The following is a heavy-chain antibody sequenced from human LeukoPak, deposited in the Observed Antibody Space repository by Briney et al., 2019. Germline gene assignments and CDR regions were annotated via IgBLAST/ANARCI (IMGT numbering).Heavy chain of an antibody. CDR2: IYPGDSDT. V-gene: IGHV5-51*01. Sequence: GESLKISCKGSGYSFTTYWIAWVRPMPGKGLEWMGIIYPGDSDTRYSPSFQGQVTISADKSISTAYLQWSSLKASDTAIYYCARQGYGDYLEYWGQGTLVTVSS. J-gene: IGHJ4*02. D-gene: IGHD4-17*01. CDR1: GYSFTTYW. CDR3: ARQGYGDYLEY.